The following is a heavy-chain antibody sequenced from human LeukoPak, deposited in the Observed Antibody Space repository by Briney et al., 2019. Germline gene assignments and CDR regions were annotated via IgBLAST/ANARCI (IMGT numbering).Heavy chain of an antibody. V-gene: IGHV4-61*09. D-gene: IGHD1-1*01. Sequence: PSQTLSLTCTASGGSISSGSYYWSWIRQPAGEGLEWIGEIYHSGIINYNPSLRSRVTISVDKSKNQFSLNLSAVTAADTAVYYCARKDWNDVRAFDIWGQGTMVTVSS. CDR1: GGSISSGSYY. CDR3: ARKDWNDVRAFDI. CDR2: IYHSGII. J-gene: IGHJ3*02.